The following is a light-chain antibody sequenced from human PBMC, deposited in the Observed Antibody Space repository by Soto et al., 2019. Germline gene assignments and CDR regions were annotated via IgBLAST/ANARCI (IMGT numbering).Light chain of an antibody. CDR1: QSLIYRDGNTY. J-gene: IGKJ4*01. CDR3: MQGNHWPELT. CDR2: RVS. Sequence: DIVLTQSPLSLSVTLGQPASLSCRSSQSLIYRDGNTYLNWFHQRPGQSPRRLIYRVSNRDSGVPDRFGGGGSGTDFTLTISRVEAEDVGVYYCMQGNHWPELTFGGGTKVEIK. V-gene: IGKV2-30*01.